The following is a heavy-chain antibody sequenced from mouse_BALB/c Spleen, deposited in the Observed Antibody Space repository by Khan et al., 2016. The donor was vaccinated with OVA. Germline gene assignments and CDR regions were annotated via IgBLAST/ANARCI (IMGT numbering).Heavy chain of an antibody. V-gene: IGHV9-3-1*01. Sequence: QIQLVQSGPELKKPGETVKISCKASGYTFRNFGMNWVKQAPGKGLEWMGWINTYTGEPTYADDFKGRFAFSLETSASTAYLQINNLEHEDTATYFCARPPYISYTLAYWSQESSGTVSS. CDR2: INTYTGEP. D-gene: IGHD2-10*01. CDR3: ARPPYISYTLAY. CDR1: GYTFRNFG. J-gene: IGHJ4*01.